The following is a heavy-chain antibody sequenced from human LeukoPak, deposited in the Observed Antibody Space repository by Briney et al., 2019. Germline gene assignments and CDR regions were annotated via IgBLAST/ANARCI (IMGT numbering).Heavy chain of an antibody. V-gene: IGHV3-23*01. D-gene: IGHD3-16*01. CDR2: IGASNDPT. J-gene: IGHJ4*02. CDR1: GFSFSSYA. CDR3: ASAAYYHDY. Sequence: GGSLRLSCTASGFSFSSYAMSWVRQAPGKGLEWVSIIGASNDPTYYPDSVEGRFTISRDNSKNTLYLQMHSLKAEDTAVYYCASAAYYHDYWGQGTLVTVSS.